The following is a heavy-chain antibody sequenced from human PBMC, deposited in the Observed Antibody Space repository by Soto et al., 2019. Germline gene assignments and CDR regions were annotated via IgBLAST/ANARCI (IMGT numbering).Heavy chain of an antibody. CDR1: GYTLTELS. J-gene: IGHJ4*02. Sequence: ASVKVSCKVSGYTLTELSMHWVRQAPGKGLEWMGGFDPEDGETIYAQEFQGRVTMTEDTSTDTAYMEVSSLGSEDTAVYYRATTSYDFWSGPRGYFDYWGQGTLVTVSS. V-gene: IGHV1-24*01. CDR2: FDPEDGET. D-gene: IGHD3-3*01. CDR3: ATTSYDFWSGPRGYFDY.